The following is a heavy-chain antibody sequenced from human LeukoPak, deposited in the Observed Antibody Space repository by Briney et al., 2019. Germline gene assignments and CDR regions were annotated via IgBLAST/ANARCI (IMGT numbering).Heavy chain of an antibody. CDR1: GGTFSSYA. CDR2: INPNSGGT. V-gene: IGHV1-2*02. CDR3: ARAKGYYYDSSGYYPDY. Sequence: ASVKVSCKASGGTFSSYAISWVRQAPGQGLEWMGWINPNSGGTNYAQKFQGRVTMTRDTSISTAYMELSRLRSDDTAVYYCARAKGYYYDSSGYYPDYWGQGTLVTVSS. D-gene: IGHD3-22*01. J-gene: IGHJ4*02.